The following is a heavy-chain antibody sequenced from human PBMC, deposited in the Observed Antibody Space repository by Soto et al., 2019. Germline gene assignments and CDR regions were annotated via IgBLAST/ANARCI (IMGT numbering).Heavy chain of an antibody. Sequence: EASVKVSCKASGYTFTSYGISWVRQTPGQGLEWMGWISAYNGNTNYAQKLQGRLTITRDMSTSTAYMELSSLRSADSAVYYCARLAYCVSCSWGGGFEDWGQGSLVTVSS. CDR1: GYTFTSYG. V-gene: IGHV1-18*01. CDR3: ARLAYCVSCSWGGGFED. CDR2: ISAYNGNT. J-gene: IGHJ4*02. D-gene: IGHD2-21*01.